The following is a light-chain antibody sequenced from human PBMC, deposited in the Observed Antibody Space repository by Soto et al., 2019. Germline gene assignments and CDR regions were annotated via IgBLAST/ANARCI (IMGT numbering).Light chain of an antibody. CDR2: GAS. J-gene: IGKJ4*01. V-gene: IGKV3-20*01. CDR1: QSVNSLY. CDR3: RWYSGSQP. Sequence: EIVLTQSPGTLSLSPGERATLSCRASQSVNSLYLAWYQQKPGQAPRLLIYGASSRATGIPDRFSGSGSGKNFPLTISRLELKVFAVYYCRWYSGSQPLGGGTKGDIK.